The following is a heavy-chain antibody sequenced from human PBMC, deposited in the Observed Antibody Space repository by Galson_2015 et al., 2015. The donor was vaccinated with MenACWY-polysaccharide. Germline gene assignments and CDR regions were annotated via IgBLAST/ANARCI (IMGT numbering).Heavy chain of an antibody. J-gene: IGHJ6*02. CDR2: ISKSGDSI. Sequence: SLRLSCAASGFSLGGWYMSWIRQAPGKGLEWLSYISKSGDSIYCADSVKGRFAISRDNTKNSLYLQLNSLEVEDTAIYYCARGHYGLDVWGQGTTVTVSS. CDR3: ARGHYGLDV. V-gene: IGHV3-11*01. CDR1: GFSLGGWY.